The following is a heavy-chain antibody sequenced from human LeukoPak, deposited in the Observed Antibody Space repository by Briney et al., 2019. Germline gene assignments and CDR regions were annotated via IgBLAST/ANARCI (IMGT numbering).Heavy chain of an antibody. D-gene: IGHD6-13*01. CDR3: ARDSSSWTPGWFDP. CDR2: IYYSGST. CDR1: GGSISSYY. V-gene: IGHV4-59*01. Sequence: SETLALTCTVSGGSISSYYWSWIRQPPGKGLEWIGYIYYSGSTNYNPSLKSRVTISVDTSKNQFSLKLSSVTAADTAVYYCARDSSSWTPGWFDPWGQGTLVTVSS. J-gene: IGHJ5*02.